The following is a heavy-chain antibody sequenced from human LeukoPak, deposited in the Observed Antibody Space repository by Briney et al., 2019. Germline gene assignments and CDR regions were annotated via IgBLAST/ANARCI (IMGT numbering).Heavy chain of an antibody. CDR3: ARAMSTFGGARNYFDS. CDR1: GFIFTTYW. J-gene: IGHJ4*02. CDR2: INIDGSST. Sequence: GGSLRLSCAASGFIFTTYWMHWVREAPGKGLVWVARINIDGSSTYYADSVKGRFRISRDNAKSSLDLEMNSLRAEDTAVYYCARAMSTFGGARNYFDSWGQGTLVTVSS. D-gene: IGHD3-16*01. V-gene: IGHV3-74*01.